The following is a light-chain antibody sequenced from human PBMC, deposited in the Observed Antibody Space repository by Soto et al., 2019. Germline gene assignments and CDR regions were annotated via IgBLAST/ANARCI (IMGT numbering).Light chain of an antibody. CDR2: GAS. CDR3: QQYGSSGT. V-gene: IGKV3-20*01. Sequence: EIVFTQSPGTLSLSPGERSTLSCRASQSVSGSYLAWSQQKPGQAPRLLIYGASSRATGIPDRFSGSGSGTDFTLTISRLEPEYFAVYYCQQYGSSGTFGQGTKVDI. CDR1: QSVSGSY. J-gene: IGKJ1*01.